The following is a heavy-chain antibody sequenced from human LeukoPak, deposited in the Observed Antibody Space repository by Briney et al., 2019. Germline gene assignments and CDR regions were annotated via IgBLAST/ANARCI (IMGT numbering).Heavy chain of an antibody. Sequence: GGSQRLSCTASGFSFSGHWMHWARHLPGKGLVWVSRISPTGSTTSYADSVKGRFTVSRDNAKNTLYLQVNNLRAEDTAVYYCARGPNSNWSGLDFWGQGTLLTVSS. J-gene: IGHJ4*02. CDR3: ARGPNSNWSGLDF. CDR2: ISPTGSTT. CDR1: GFSFSGHW. D-gene: IGHD6-6*01. V-gene: IGHV3-74*01.